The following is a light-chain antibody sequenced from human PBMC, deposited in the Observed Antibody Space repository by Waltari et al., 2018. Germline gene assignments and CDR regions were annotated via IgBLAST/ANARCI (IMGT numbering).Light chain of an antibody. CDR1: QSISSY. Sequence: DIQMTQSPSSLSASVADRVTITCRASQSISSYLNWYQQKPGKAPKLLIYAAFSLQSGVPSRFSGGGSGTDFTLTISSLQPEDFATYYCQQTYSTPWYTFGQGTKLEIK. CDR3: QQTYSTPWYT. CDR2: AAF. V-gene: IGKV1-39*01. J-gene: IGKJ2*01.